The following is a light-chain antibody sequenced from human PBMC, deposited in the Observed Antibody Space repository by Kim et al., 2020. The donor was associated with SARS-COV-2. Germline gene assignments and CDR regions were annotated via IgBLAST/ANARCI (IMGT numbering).Light chain of an antibody. V-gene: IGLV3-19*01. CDR3: NSRDSRAQRYV. CDR2: DKD. J-gene: IGLJ1*01. CDR1: SLTNYY. Sequence: SSELTQDPAVSVALGHTVRITCQGDSLTNYYASWYQQRPGQAPVLVVYDKDSRPSGIPDRFSGSSSGNTASLTITGALAEDEADYYCNSRDSRAQRYVFGTATKVTVL.